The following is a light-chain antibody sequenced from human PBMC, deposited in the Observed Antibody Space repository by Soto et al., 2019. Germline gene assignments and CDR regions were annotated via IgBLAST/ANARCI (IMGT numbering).Light chain of an antibody. CDR3: SLYTSDSTYV. J-gene: IGLJ1*01. V-gene: IGLV2-18*01. CDR2: EVS. CDR1: SSDFGSYNR. Sequence: QSALTQPPSVSGSPGQSVTISCTGTSSDFGSYNRVSWYQRPPGTGPKLMIYEVSNRPSGVPDRFSGSKSGNTASLTISGLQAEDEAEYYCSLYTSDSTYVLGNGTKLTVL.